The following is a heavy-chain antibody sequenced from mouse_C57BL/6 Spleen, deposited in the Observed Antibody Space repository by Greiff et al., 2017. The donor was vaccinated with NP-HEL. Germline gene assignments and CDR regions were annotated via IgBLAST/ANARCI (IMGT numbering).Heavy chain of an antibody. Sequence: QVQLQQSGAELVRPGASVKLSCKASGYTFTDYYINWVKQRPGQGLEWIARIYPGSGNTYYNEKFQGKATLTAEKSSSTAYMQLSSLTSEDSAVYFCARSYDGYYYFDYWGQGTTLTVSS. V-gene: IGHV1-76*01. CDR1: GYTFTDYY. J-gene: IGHJ2*01. CDR2: IYPGSGNT. D-gene: IGHD2-3*01. CDR3: ARSYDGYYYFDY.